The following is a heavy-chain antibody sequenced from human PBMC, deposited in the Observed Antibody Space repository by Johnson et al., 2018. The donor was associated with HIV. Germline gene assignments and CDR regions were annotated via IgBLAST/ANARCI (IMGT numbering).Heavy chain of an antibody. V-gene: IGHV3-20*04. CDR3: ARVSDDYGGNPAAWGAFDI. Sequence: VQLVESGGGVIRPGGSLRLSCAASGFTFDDYGVSWVRQAPGKGLEWVSGINWNGDSTDYAGSVKGRFTISRDNAKNSLFLQMNSLRAEDTALYYCARVSDDYGGNPAAWGAFDIWGQGTMVTVSS. CDR1: GFTFDDYG. J-gene: IGHJ3*02. D-gene: IGHD4-23*01. CDR2: INWNGDST.